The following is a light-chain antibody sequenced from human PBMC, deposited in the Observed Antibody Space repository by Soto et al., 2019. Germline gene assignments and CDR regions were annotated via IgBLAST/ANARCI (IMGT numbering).Light chain of an antibody. V-gene: IGKV1-33*01. CDR2: DAS. Sequence: DIQMTQSPSSLSASVGDRVTITCQASHDISNYLNWYQQKLGKAPKLLIYDASNLEPGVPSRFSRSGSGTKFIFTISSLQPEDIATYYCQQYDTLSFTFGPGTKVDL. CDR3: QQYDTLSFT. CDR1: HDISNY. J-gene: IGKJ3*01.